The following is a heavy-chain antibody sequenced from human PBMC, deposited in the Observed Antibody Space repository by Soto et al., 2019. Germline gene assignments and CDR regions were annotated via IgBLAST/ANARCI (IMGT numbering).Heavy chain of an antibody. CDR2: FDPEDGET. J-gene: IGHJ6*02. CDR1: GYTLTELS. CDR3: ATGGYGSGSYHYYGMDV. D-gene: IGHD3-10*01. V-gene: IGHV1-24*01. Sequence: ASVKVSCKVSGYTLTELSMHWVRQAPGKGLEWMGGFDPEDGETIYAQKFQGRVTMTEDTSTDTAYMELSSLRSEDTAVYYCATGGYGSGSYHYYGMDVWGQGTTVTVSS.